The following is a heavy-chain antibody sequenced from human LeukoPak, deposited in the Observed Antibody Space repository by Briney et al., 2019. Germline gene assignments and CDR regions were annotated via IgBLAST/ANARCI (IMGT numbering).Heavy chain of an antibody. Sequence: GRSLRLSCAASGFTFSSFAINWVRQAPGKGLEWVAVISDDGSNTYYAYSVKGRFTISRDNSKNTVYLQMNSLRAEDTAVYYCAKDQRRSTWNYGDTLDFWGQGTMVFVSS. CDR3: AKDQRRSTWNYGDTLDF. V-gene: IGHV3-30*01. J-gene: IGHJ3*01. CDR1: GFTFSSFA. D-gene: IGHD1-7*01. CDR2: ISDDGSNT.